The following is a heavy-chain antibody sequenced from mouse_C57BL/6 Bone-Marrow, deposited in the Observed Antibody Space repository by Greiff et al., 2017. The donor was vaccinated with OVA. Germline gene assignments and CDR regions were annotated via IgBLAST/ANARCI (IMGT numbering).Heavy chain of an antibody. CDR2: IYPGSGST. V-gene: IGHV1-55*01. CDR1: GYTFTSYW. D-gene: IGHD3-2*02. Sequence: QVQLKQSGAELVKPGASVKMSCKASGYTFTSYWITWVKQRPGQGLEWIGDIYPGSGSTNYNEKFKSKATLTVDTSSSTAYMQLSSLTSEDSAVYYCAREGAQAPFAYWGQGTLVTVSA. CDR3: AREGAQAPFAY. J-gene: IGHJ3*01.